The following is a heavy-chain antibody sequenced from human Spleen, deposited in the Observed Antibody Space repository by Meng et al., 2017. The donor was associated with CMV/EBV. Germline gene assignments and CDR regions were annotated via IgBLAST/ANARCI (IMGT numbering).Heavy chain of an antibody. CDR3: AKDQDTAMGT. V-gene: IGHV3-30*18. D-gene: IGHD5-18*01. Sequence: QVQLVESGGGVVQPGRSLRLSCAASGFTFSNYDLHWVRQAPGKGLEWVTVISDDGSKKDYADSLKGRFTISRDNSKNTLYLQMNSLRAEDTAVYYCAKDQDTAMGTWGQGTLVTVSS. CDR1: GFTFSNYD. J-gene: IGHJ4*02. CDR2: ISDDGSKK.